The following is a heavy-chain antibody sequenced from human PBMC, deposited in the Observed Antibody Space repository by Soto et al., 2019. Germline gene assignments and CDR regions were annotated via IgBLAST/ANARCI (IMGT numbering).Heavy chain of an antibody. V-gene: IGHV4-31*03. J-gene: IGHJ6*02. CDR3: ARGVSSARYHYYYYGMDV. CDR2: IYYSGTT. Sequence: SETLSLTCTVSGVSISSTGYYWSWIRQHPGKGLEWLGNIYYSGTTYYNPSLKSRLAISVDTSKNQFSLKLSSVTAADTAVYYCARGVSSARYHYYYYGMDVWGQGTTVTVSS. D-gene: IGHD2-2*01. CDR1: GVSISSTGYY.